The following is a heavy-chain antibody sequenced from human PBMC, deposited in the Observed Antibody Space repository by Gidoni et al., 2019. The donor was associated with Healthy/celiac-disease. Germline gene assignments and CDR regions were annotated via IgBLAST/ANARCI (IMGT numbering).Heavy chain of an antibody. CDR3: ARDEVPVAGLAALYGMDV. J-gene: IGHJ6*02. Sequence: EVQLVESGGGLVQPGGSLRLSCAASGFTFRSYWMHWVRQAPGKGLVWVSRINSDGSSTSYADSVKGRFTISRDNAKNTLYLQMNSLRAEDTAVYYCARDEVPVAGLAALYGMDVWGQGTTVTVSS. CDR2: INSDGSST. D-gene: IGHD2-15*01. V-gene: IGHV3-74*01. CDR1: GFTFRSYW.